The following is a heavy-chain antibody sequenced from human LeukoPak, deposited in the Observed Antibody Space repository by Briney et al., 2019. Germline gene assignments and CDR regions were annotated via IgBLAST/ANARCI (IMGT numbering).Heavy chain of an antibody. V-gene: IGHV3-23*01. CDR3: ARDGRFWSGYTDAFDI. J-gene: IGHJ3*02. CDR2: ISGSGGST. D-gene: IGHD3-3*01. Sequence: PGGSLRLSCAASGFTFSSYAMSWVRQAPGKGLEWVSAISGSGGSTYYADSVKGRFTISRDNAKNSLYLQMNSLRAEDTAVYYCARDGRFWSGYTDAFDIWGQGTMVTVSS. CDR1: GFTFSSYA.